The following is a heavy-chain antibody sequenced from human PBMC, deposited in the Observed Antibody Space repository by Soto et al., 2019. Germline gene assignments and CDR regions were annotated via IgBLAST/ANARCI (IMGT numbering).Heavy chain of an antibody. Sequence: ASVKVSCKASGDTRTDFSMHWVRQAPGQRPEGMGWLSVGNGDTKYSQKFQGRVTITRDTSARTAYMELSNLSSEDTAVYYCATSEGDCGGGSCYNYFYYYGMDVWGQGTTVTVSS. V-gene: IGHV1-3*01. J-gene: IGHJ6*02. CDR1: GDTRTDFS. D-gene: IGHD2-15*01. CDR3: ATSEGDCGGGSCYNYFYYYGMDV. CDR2: LSVGNGDT.